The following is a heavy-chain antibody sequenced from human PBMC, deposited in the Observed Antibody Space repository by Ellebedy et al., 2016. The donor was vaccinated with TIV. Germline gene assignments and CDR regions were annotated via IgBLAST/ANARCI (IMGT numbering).Heavy chain of an antibody. CDR2: MNPQSGKT. D-gene: IGHD1-1*01. CDR3: ASEPTGTGGFDH. V-gene: IGHV1-8*01. J-gene: IGHJ4*02. CDR1: RYNFTTYD. Sequence: ASVKVSXKASRYNFTTYDINWVRQAAGQGLEWMGWMNPQSGKTGFAQQFQGRVAMTRDTSIGTDYMELSSLRSDDSAVYYCASEPTGTGGFDHWGQGTLVTVSS.